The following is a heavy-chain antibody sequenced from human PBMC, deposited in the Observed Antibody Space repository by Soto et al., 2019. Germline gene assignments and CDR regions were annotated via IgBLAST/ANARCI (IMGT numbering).Heavy chain of an antibody. CDR1: GYTFTSYG. V-gene: IGHV1-18*01. Sequence: ASVKVSCKASGYTFTSYGISWARQAPGQGLEWMGWISAYNGNTNYAQKLQGRVTMTTDTSTSTAYMELRSLRSDDTAVYYCARDRFCSGGSCYLGSSWFDPSGQGPLVTVSS. CDR2: ISAYNGNT. D-gene: IGHD2-15*01. CDR3: ARDRFCSGGSCYLGSSWFDP. J-gene: IGHJ5*02.